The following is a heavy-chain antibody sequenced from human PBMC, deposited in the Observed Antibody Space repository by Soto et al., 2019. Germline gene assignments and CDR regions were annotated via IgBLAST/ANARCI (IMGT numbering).Heavy chain of an antibody. J-gene: IGHJ6*02. V-gene: IGHV3-66*01. D-gene: IGHD3-3*01. CDR3: ARDVNYDFWSRHGMDV. CDR2: IYSGGST. CDR1: GFTVSSNY. Sequence: GGSLRLSCAASGFTVSSNYMSWVRQAPGKGLEWVSVIYSGGSTYYADSVKGRFTISRDNSKNTLYLQMNSLRAEDTAVYYCARDVNYDFWSRHGMDVWGQGTTVTVSS.